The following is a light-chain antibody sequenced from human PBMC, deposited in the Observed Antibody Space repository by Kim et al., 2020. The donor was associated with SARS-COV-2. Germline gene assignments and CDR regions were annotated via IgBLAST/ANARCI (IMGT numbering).Light chain of an antibody. CDR2: SNS. CDR1: SSNIGADYA. J-gene: IGLJ3*02. V-gene: IGLV1-40*01. CDR3: QSYDSSLSGWV. Sequence: RVTISCTGSSSNIGADYAVHWYQYLPGTVPKLLIYSNSNRPSGVPDRFSGSKSGTSASLAITGLQAEDEADYYCQSYDSSLSGWVFGGGTKLTVL.